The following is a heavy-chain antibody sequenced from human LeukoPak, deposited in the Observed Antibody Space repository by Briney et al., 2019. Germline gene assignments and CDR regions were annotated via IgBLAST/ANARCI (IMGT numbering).Heavy chain of an antibody. V-gene: IGHV1-2*02. Sequence: GASVTVSFKASGYTFTDYYIHWGRQAPGQGREWMGWINPNSGATNYAQKFQGRVTMTRDTSISTAYMALSSLRSDDTAVYYCARSPFEVRFDYWGQGTLVTVSS. CDR1: GYTFTDYY. CDR3: ARSPFEVRFDY. J-gene: IGHJ4*02. CDR2: INPNSGAT. D-gene: IGHD3-10*01.